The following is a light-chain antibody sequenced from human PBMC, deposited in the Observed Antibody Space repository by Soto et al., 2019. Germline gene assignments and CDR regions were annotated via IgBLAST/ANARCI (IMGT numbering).Light chain of an antibody. CDR1: SIGSKS. CDR3: QVWDITSDHVI. Sequence: SYELTQAPSVSVAPGQTARIACGGNSIGSKSVHWYQQKSGQAPLLVVYDDSDRPSGIPERFSGSNSGNTATLTISRVEAGDEADYFCQVWDITSDHVIFGGGTKLTVL. CDR2: DDS. J-gene: IGLJ2*01. V-gene: IGLV3-21*02.